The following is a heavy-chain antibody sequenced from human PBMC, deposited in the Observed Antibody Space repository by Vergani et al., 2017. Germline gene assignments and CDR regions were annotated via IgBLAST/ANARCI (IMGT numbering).Heavy chain of an antibody. CDR1: GYSISSGYY. V-gene: IGHV4-38-2*01. Sequence: QVQLQESGPGLVKPSETLSLTCAVSGYSISSGYYWAWIRQPPGKGLEWFGTIYHSGNTYYKSSLKSRVTISVDTSKNQFSLKLSSVTAADTAVYYCARLSFRVGGASDYWGQGTLVTVSS. D-gene: IGHD3-3*01. CDR2: IYHSGNT. J-gene: IGHJ4*02. CDR3: ARLSFRVGGASDY.